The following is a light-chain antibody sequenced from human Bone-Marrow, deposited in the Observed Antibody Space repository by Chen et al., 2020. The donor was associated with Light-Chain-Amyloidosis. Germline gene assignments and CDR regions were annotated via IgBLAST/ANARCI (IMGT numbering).Light chain of an antibody. CDR1: DLPTKY. V-gene: IGLV3-25*03. CDR2: RDT. Sequence: YELTQPPSVSVSPGQTARITCSGEDLPTKYAYWYQQKPGQAPVLVIHRDTERPSGISERFAGSSSGTTATLTISGVQAEDEADYHCQSADSSGTYEVIFGGGTKLTVL. CDR3: QSADSSGTYEVI. J-gene: IGLJ2*01.